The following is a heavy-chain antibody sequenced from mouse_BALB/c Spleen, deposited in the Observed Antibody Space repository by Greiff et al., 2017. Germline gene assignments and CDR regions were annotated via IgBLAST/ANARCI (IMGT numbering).Heavy chain of an antibody. CDR1: GFTFSSYG. D-gene: IGHD3-1*01. Sequence: DVHLVESGGGLVQPGGSLKLSCAASGFTFSSYGMSWVRQTPDKRLELVATINSNGGSTYYPDSVKGRFTISRDNAKNTLYLQMSSLKSEDTAMYYCAREAARATSMDYWGQGTSVTVSS. V-gene: IGHV5-6-3*01. CDR2: INSNGGST. CDR3: AREAARATSMDY. J-gene: IGHJ4*01.